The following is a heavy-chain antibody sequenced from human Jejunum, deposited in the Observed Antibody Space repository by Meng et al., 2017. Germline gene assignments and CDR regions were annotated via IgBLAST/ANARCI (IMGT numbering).Heavy chain of an antibody. CDR1: GDSISSRSYY. CDR2: IYYNGKS. J-gene: IGHJ5*02. CDR3: ARASYSYDSWFDP. D-gene: IGHD5-18*01. Sequence: QVQLQESGPGLVRPSGTLTPTCSVSGDSISSRSYYWVWIRQSPGKGLEWIGQIYYNGKSYYNPSLKSRVTMSVDTSRSQFSLNLNTVTAADTAVYYCARASYSYDSWFDPWGQGTLVTVSS. V-gene: IGHV4-39*01.